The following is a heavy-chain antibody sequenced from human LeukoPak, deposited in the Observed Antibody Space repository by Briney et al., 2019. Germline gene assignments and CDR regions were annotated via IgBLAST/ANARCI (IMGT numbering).Heavy chain of an antibody. V-gene: IGHV3-7*01. CDR2: IKKDGSEK. CDR1: GFTFSRYW. J-gene: IGHJ4*02. D-gene: IGHD2-2*01. Sequence: GGSLRLSCAASGFTFSRYWMSWVRQAPGQGLEWVANIKKDGSEKYYVDSVKGRFTMYRDNAKNSLYLQMNSLTAEDTAVYYCARVVVVPAAITPGGFDYWGQGTLVTVSS. CDR3: ARVVVVPAAITPGGFDY.